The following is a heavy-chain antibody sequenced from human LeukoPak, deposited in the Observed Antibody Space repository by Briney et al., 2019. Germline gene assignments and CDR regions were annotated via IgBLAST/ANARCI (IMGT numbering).Heavy chain of an antibody. D-gene: IGHD7-27*01. J-gene: IGHJ4*02. CDR3: ARDGENHYYDY. CDR1: GFTFSTYG. Sequence: GGSLRLSCAASGFTFSTYGMHWVRQAPGKGLEWVAVIWHDGSIKYYADSVKGRFTISRDNSQNTVYLEMNSLRAEDTAVYYCARDGENHYYDYWGQGTLVTVST. CDR2: IWHDGSIK. V-gene: IGHV3-33*01.